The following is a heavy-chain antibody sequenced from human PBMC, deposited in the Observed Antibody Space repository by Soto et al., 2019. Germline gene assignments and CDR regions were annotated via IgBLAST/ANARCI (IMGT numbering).Heavy chain of an antibody. CDR1: GYSYTCYC. CDR3: AILYRNRLYYYNSMAV. Sequence: QNSCGTCSGYSYTCYCVVSVRQMPGKGLEWMGIIYPGDSDTRYSPSFQGQVTISADKSISTAYLQWSSLKDSDTAMYYFAILYRNRLYYYNSMAVWANGTTVTVSS. D-gene: IGHD4-4*01. V-gene: IGHV5-51*01. CDR2: IYPGDSDT. J-gene: IGHJ6*03.